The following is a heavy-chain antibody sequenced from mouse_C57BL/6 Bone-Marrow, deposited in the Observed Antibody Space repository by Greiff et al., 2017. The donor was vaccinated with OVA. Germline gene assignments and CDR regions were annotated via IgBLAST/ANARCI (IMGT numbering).Heavy chain of an antibody. CDR3: ARNSHNYYGSSKSGFAY. Sequence: VQLQQSGPGLVQPSQSLSITCTVSGFSLTSYGVHWVRQSPGKGLEWLGVICSGGSTDYNAAFISRLSISKDNSKSQVLFKMKSLQADDTAIYYGARNSHNYYGSSKSGFAYWGQGTLVTVSA. J-gene: IGHJ3*01. CDR1: GFSLTSYG. V-gene: IGHV2-2*01. D-gene: IGHD1-1*01. CDR2: ICSGGST.